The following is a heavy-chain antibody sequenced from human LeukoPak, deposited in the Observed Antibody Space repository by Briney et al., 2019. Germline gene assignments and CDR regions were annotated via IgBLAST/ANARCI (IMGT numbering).Heavy chain of an antibody. D-gene: IGHD4-17*01. V-gene: IGHV4-39*01. CDR1: GGSISSSSYY. CDR2: FYYSGST. Sequence: SGTLSLTCTVSGGSISSSSYYWGWIRQPPGKGLEWIGRFYYSGSTYYNPSLKSRVTISVDTSKNQFSLKLSSVTAADTAVYYCASFMTTWYFDYWGQGTLVTVSS. J-gene: IGHJ4*02. CDR3: ASFMTTWYFDY.